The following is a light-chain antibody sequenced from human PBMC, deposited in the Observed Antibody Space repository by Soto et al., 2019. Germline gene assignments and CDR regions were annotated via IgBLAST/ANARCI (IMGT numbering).Light chain of an antibody. CDR3: QSYDSRVRVV. CDR2: GNS. CDR1: SSNIGAGYD. V-gene: IGLV1-40*01. Sequence: QAVVTQPPSVSGAPGQRVTISCTGRSSNIGAGYDVHWYQQLPGTAPKLLIYGNSNRPSGVPDRFSGSKSGTAASLAITGLQAEDEADYYCQSYDSRVRVVFGGGTKLTVL. J-gene: IGLJ2*01.